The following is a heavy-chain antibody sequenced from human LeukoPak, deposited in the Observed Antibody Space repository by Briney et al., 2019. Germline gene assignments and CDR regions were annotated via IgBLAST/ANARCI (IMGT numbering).Heavy chain of an antibody. Sequence: GGSLRLSCAASGFTFSSYAMHWVRQAPGKGLEWVAVISYDGSNKYYADSVKGRFTISRDNSKNTLYLQMNSLRAEDTAVYYCARVSGRTTVTTFFVISGTIDYWGQGTLVTVSS. CDR1: GFTFSSYA. CDR3: ARVSGRTTVTTFFVISGTIDY. D-gene: IGHD4-17*01. J-gene: IGHJ4*02. CDR2: ISYDGSNK. V-gene: IGHV3-30*04.